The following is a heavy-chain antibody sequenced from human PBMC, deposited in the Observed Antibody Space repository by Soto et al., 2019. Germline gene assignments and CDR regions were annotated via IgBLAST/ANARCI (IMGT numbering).Heavy chain of an antibody. D-gene: IGHD3-9*01. CDR1: GGTFSSYA. Sequence: ASVKVSCKASGGTFSSYAISWVRQAPGQGLEWMGWISAYNGNTNYAQKFQGRVTMTTDTSTSTAYMEVRSLRFDDTAVYYCARDLRAYYDILTGYDNWFDPWGQGTLVTVSS. CDR3: ARDLRAYYDILTGYDNWFDP. V-gene: IGHV1-18*01. CDR2: ISAYNGNT. J-gene: IGHJ5*02.